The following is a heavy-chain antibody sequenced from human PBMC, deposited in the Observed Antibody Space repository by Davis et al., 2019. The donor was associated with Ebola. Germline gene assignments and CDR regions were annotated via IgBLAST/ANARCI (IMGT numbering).Heavy chain of an antibody. Sequence: SVKVSCKASGYTFTGYYMHWVRQAPGQGLEWMGGIIPIFGTANYAQKFQGRVTNTADESTSTAYMELSSLRSEDTAVYYCEVVISEGFDYWGQGTLVTVSS. CDR1: GYTFTGYY. CDR3: EVVISEGFDY. D-gene: IGHD3-22*01. CDR2: IIPIFGTA. V-gene: IGHV1-69*13. J-gene: IGHJ4*02.